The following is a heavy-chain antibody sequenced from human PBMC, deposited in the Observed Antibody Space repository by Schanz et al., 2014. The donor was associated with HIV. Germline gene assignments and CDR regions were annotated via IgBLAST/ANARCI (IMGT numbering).Heavy chain of an antibody. CDR3: ARVANWDYYGMDV. Sequence: QVQLVESGGGVVQPGRSLRLSCAVSGFTFSNYAMHWVRQAPGKGLEWGAVIYYDGSNKYYADSVKGRFTISRDNSKNTLFLQMNSLRGEDTAVYYCARVANWDYYGMDVWGRGTTVTVSS. CDR1: GFTFSNYA. J-gene: IGHJ6*02. CDR2: IYYDGSNK. D-gene: IGHD3-16*01. V-gene: IGHV3-30-3*01.